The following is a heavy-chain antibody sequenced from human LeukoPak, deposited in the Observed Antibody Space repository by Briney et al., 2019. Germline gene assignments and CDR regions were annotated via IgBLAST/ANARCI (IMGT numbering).Heavy chain of an antibody. D-gene: IGHD3-10*01. CDR2: TGGSGGST. CDR3: AKGPRKTLIRGDWYFDL. J-gene: IGHJ2*01. CDR1: GFSCSSYA. Sequence: PGGSLRLYCAASGFSCSSYAMSWVRQTPGQGLEWGSSTGGSGGSTHYTDSVKGRFTISRDNSKSTLYLQMNSLRAEDTAVYYCAKGPRKTLIRGDWYFDLWGRGTLVTVSS. V-gene: IGHV3-23*01.